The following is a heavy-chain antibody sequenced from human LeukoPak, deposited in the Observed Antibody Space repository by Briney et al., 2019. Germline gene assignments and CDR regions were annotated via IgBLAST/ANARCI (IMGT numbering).Heavy chain of an antibody. Sequence: ASLKVSCKASGYTFTGYYMHWVRQAPGQGLEWMGWINPNSGGTNYAQKFQGRVTMTRDTSISTAYMELSRLRSDDTAVYYCATLRYYDFWSGYYTPYYFDYWGQGTLVTVSS. J-gene: IGHJ4*02. V-gene: IGHV1-2*02. CDR2: INPNSGGT. CDR1: GYTFTGYY. CDR3: ATLRYYDFWSGYYTPYYFDY. D-gene: IGHD3-3*01.